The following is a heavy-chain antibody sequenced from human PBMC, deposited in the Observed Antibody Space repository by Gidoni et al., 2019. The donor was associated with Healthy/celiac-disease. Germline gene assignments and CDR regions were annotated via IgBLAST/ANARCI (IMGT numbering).Heavy chain of an antibody. J-gene: IGHJ6*02. CDR2: ISWNSGSI. CDR1: GFTFDDYA. Sequence: EVQLVESGGGLVQPGRSLRLSCAASGFTFDDYAMHWVRQAPGKGLEWVSGISWNSGSIGYADSVKGRFTISRDNAKNSLYLQMNSLRAEDTALYYCAKDVSSGWAWFHYGMDVWGQGTTVTVSS. D-gene: IGHD6-19*01. V-gene: IGHV3-9*01. CDR3: AKDVSSGWAWFHYGMDV.